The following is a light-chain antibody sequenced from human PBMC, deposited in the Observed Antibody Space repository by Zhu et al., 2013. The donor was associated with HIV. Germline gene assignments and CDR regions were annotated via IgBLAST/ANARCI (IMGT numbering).Light chain of an antibody. CDR1: SSDIGGYNF. J-gene: IGLJ3*02. CDR2: EVT. Sequence: QSALTQPASVSGSPGQSITISCTGSSSDIGGYNFVSWYQQHPGKVPKLIIYEVTNRPSGVSNRFSGSKSGSTASLTISGLRAEDEADYYCSSYSPNNSPLLFGGGTKLSVL. V-gene: IGLV2-14*01. CDR3: SSYSPNNSPLL.